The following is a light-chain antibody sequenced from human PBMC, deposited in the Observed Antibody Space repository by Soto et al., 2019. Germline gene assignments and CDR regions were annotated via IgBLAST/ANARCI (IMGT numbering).Light chain of an antibody. CDR2: SAS. Sequence: DTQMTQSPSSLAASVGDIVTITCLTSXXXDXXXSWYQQIPGRAPKLLIYSASSLVSGVPPRFRGSASGTEFTLSISSLQREDFATYFCQQSSNIPWTFGQGTKVDIK. CDR3: QQSSNIPWT. J-gene: IGKJ1*01. CDR1: XXXDXX. V-gene: IGKV1-39*01.